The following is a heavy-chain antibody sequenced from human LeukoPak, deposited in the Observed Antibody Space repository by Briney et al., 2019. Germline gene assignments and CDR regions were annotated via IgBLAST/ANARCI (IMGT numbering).Heavy chain of an antibody. V-gene: IGHV1-24*01. CDR3: ATDIDLGGGNLDY. Sequence: ASVKVSCKVSGYTLTELSMHWVRQAPGKGLEWMGGFDPEDGETIYAQKFQGRVIMTEDTSTDTAYMELSSLRSEDTAVYYCATDIDLGGGNLDYWGQGTLVTVSS. J-gene: IGHJ4*02. CDR1: GYTLTELS. CDR2: FDPEDGET. D-gene: IGHD4-23*01.